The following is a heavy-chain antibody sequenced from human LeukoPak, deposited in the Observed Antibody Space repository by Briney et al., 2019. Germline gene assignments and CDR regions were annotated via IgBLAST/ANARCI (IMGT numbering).Heavy chain of an antibody. V-gene: IGHV4-59*08. CDR1: GGSISSYY. CDR3: ARHGGDYYDSNGYYLSYFDY. Sequence: SETLSLTCTVSGGSISSYYWSWIRQPPGKGLEWIGYIYYSGSTNYNPSLQSRVTISVDTSKNQFSLKLSSVTAADTAVYYCARHGGDYYDSNGYYLSYFDYWGQGTLVTVSS. J-gene: IGHJ4*02. CDR2: IYYSGST. D-gene: IGHD3-22*01.